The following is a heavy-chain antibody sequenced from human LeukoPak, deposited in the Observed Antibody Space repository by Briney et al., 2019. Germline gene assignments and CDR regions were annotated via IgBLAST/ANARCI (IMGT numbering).Heavy chain of an antibody. CDR2: ISYDGSNK. Sequence: PGRSLRLSCAASGFTFSSYAMHWVRQAPGKGLEWVAVISYDGSNKYYADSVKGRFTISRDNSKNTLYLQMNSLRAEDTAVYYCARDPYSSSWGIWGQGTLVTVSS. V-gene: IGHV3-30-3*01. CDR3: ARDPYSSSWGI. J-gene: IGHJ4*02. CDR1: GFTFSSYA. D-gene: IGHD6-13*01.